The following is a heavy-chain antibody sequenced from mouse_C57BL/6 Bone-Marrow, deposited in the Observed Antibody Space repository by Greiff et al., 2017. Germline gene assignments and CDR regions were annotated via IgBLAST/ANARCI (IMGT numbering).Heavy chain of an antibody. V-gene: IGHV5-17*01. D-gene: IGHD1-1*01. J-gene: IGHJ2*01. CDR3: ARTPFITTVLDY. CDR2: ISSGSSTI. Sequence: EVQGVESGGGLVKPGGSLKLSCAASGFTFSDYGMHWVRQAPEQGLEWVAYISSGSSTIYYADTVKGRFTISRDNDKNTLFLQMTSLRSEDAAMYYCARTPFITTVLDYWGQGTTLTVSS. CDR1: GFTFSDYG.